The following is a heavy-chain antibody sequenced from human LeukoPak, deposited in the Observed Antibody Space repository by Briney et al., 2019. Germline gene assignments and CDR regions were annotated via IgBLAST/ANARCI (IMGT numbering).Heavy chain of an antibody. V-gene: IGHV1-2*02. Sequence: ASVKVSCKASGYTFTGYCMHWVRQAPGQGLEWMGWINPNSGGTNYAQKFQGRVTMTRDTSISTAYMELSRLRSDDTAVYYCAREGYCSSTSCYTFGNWFDPWGQGTLVTASS. CDR3: AREGYCSSTSCYTFGNWFDP. D-gene: IGHD2-2*02. J-gene: IGHJ5*02. CDR1: GYTFTGYC. CDR2: INPNSGGT.